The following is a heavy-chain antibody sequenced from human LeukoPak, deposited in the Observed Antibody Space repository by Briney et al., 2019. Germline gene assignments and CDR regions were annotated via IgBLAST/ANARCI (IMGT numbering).Heavy chain of an antibody. CDR2: IKQDGSEK. V-gene: IGHV3-7*01. CDR1: GFTFSSYW. CDR3: ARVEGYSYGYLGFYFDY. D-gene: IGHD5-18*01. J-gene: IGHJ4*02. Sequence: GGSLRLSCAASGFTFSSYWMSWVRQAPGKGLEWVANIKQDGSEKYYVDSVKGRFTISRDDAKNSQYLQMNSLRAEDTAVYYCARVEGYSYGYLGFYFDYWGQGTLVTVSS.